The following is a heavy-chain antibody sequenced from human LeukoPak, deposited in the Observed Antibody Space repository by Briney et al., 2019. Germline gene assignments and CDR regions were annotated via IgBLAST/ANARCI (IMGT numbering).Heavy chain of an antibody. CDR2: IYHSGST. D-gene: IGHD3-10*01. CDR1: GCSISSGYY. CDR3: ARIYGSGSSLDY. Sequence: SETLSLTCTVSGCSISSGYYWGWIRQPPGKGLEWIGSIYHSGSTYYNPSLKSRVTMSVDTSKNQFSLKLSSVTAADTAVYYCARIYGSGSSLDYWGQGTLVTVSS. J-gene: IGHJ4*02. V-gene: IGHV4-38-2*02.